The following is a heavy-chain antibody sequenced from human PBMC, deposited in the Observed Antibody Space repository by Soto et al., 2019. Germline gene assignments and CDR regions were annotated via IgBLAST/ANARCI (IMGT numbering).Heavy chain of an antibody. D-gene: IGHD6-13*01. J-gene: IGHJ4*02. CDR1: GGSISSSSYY. Sequence: QLQLQESGPGLVKPSETLSLTCTVSGGSISSSSYYWGWIRQPPGKGLEWIGSIYYSGSTYYNPSLKSRVTISVDTSKNQFSLKLSSVTAADTAVYYCARQRWSSGWYLVDYWGQGTLVTVSS. CDR3: ARQRWSSGWYLVDY. CDR2: IYYSGST. V-gene: IGHV4-39*01.